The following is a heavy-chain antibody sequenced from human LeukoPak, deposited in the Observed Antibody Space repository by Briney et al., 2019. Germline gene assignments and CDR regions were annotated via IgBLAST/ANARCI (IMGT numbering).Heavy chain of an antibody. D-gene: IGHD1-14*01. Sequence: GASVKVSCKASGYTFSDYYMHWVRQAPGQGLEWMGWINPDSGGTKYAQKFQDRVTMTSDTSISTAYMELSRLRSDDTAVYHCARDHLLFRQPPNWFDPWGQGTLVTVSS. CDR2: INPDSGGT. CDR1: GYTFSDYY. CDR3: ARDHLLFRQPPNWFDP. J-gene: IGHJ5*02. V-gene: IGHV1-2*02.